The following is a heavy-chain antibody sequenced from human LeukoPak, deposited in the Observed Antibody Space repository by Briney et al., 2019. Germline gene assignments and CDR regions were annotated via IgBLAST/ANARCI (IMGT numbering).Heavy chain of an antibody. D-gene: IGHD5-18*01. Sequence: ASVKVSCKASGYTFNSYGINWVRQAPGQGLEWMGWISASIANTDYAQRFQGRVTMTTDTSTTTAYMELTSLRSDDTAVYYCARARGYSYGYSDYWGQGTLVTVSS. CDR3: ARARGYSYGYSDY. J-gene: IGHJ4*02. CDR2: ISASIANT. V-gene: IGHV1-18*01. CDR1: GYTFNSYG.